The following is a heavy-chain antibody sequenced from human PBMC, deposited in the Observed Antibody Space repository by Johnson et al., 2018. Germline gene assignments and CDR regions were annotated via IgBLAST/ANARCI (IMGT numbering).Heavy chain of an antibody. Sequence: VQLVESGAEVKKPGESLKISCKGSGYSFTSYWIGWVRQMPGKGLEWMGIIYPGDSDTRYSPSFQGQVTISADKSISTAYLQWSSLKASDPAMYDCARRDCDFWSGYPDALDIWCQGTMVTVSS. V-gene: IGHV5-51*03. CDR2: IYPGDSDT. J-gene: IGHJ3*02. CDR1: GYSFTSYW. CDR3: ARRDCDFWSGYPDALDI. D-gene: IGHD3-3*01.